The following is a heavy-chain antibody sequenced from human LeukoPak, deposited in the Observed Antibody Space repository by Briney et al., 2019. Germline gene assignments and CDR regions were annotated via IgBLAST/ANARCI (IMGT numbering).Heavy chain of an antibody. CDR2: INPSGGST. D-gene: IGHD3-22*01. CDR1: GYTFTSYY. CDR3: ARPAVYYDSSGYYHGAFDI. J-gene: IGHJ3*02. V-gene: IGHV1-46*01. Sequence: ASVKVSCKASGYTFTSYYMHWVRQAPGQGLEWMGIINPSGGSTSYAQKFQGRVTMTRDTSTSTVYMELSSLRSEDTAVYYCARPAVYYDSSGYYHGAFDIWGQGTMVTVSS.